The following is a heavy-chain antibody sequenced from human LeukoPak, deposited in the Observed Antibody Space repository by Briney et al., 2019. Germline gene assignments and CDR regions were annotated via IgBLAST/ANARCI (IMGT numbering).Heavy chain of an antibody. Sequence: PGGSLRLSCETSGFTFSSYGMHWVRQAPGKGLQLVAVISFDGTNTVYLDSVKGRFTISRDNSKNTLYLQMNSLTSEDTATYYCAKEKGWELLRSYIDFWGQGTLVTVYS. CDR3: AKEKGWELLRSYIDF. CDR2: ISFDGTNT. J-gene: IGHJ4*02. D-gene: IGHD1-26*01. CDR1: GFTFSSYG. V-gene: IGHV3-30*18.